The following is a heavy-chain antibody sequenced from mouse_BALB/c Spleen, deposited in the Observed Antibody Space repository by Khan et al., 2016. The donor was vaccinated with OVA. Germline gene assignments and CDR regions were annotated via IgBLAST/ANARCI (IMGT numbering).Heavy chain of an antibody. D-gene: IGHD1-1*01. V-gene: IGHV1-9*01. J-gene: IGHJ3*01. CDR2: ILPGSGRN. CDR3: ARGDYYGSSAWFGY. Sequence: QVQLQQSGAELMKPGASVKISCKATGYTFSSYWIEWVKQRPGHGLEWIGEILPGSGRNNYNEKFKGKATFTADTSSNTAYMQLSSLTSEDSAVLYWARGDYYGSSAWFGYWGQGTLVTVSA. CDR1: GYTFSSYW.